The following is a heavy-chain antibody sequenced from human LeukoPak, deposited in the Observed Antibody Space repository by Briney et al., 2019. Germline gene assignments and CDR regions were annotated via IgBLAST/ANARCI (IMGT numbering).Heavy chain of an antibody. Sequence: ASVKVSCKASGGTFSSYAISWVRQAPGQGLEWMGWISAYNGNTNYAQKLQGRVTMTTDTSTSTAYMELRSLRSDDTAVYYCARTDSRLYYFDYWGQGTLVTVSS. CDR3: ARTDSRLYYFDY. V-gene: IGHV1-18*01. CDR2: ISAYNGNT. CDR1: GGTFSSYA. J-gene: IGHJ4*02.